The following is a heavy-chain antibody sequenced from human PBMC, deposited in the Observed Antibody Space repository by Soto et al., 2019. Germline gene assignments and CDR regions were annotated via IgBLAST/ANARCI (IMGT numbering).Heavy chain of an antibody. V-gene: IGHV3-30-3*02. CDR1: GFSFSSYV. CDR3: AKIQATYTSGWYYFDY. D-gene: IGHD6-19*01. CDR2: ILYDGSNK. J-gene: IGHJ4*02. Sequence: QVQLVESGGGVVQPGRSRRLSCAASGFSFSSYVMHWVRQAPGKGLEWGALILYDGSNKYYADSVKGRFTISRDNSKNTLYLQMDSLRAEYTAVYYYAKIQATYTSGWYYFDYWGQGTLVTVSS.